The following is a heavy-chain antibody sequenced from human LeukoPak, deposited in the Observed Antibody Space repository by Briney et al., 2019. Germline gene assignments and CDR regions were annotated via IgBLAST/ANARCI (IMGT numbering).Heavy chain of an antibody. CDR1: GFTFSSYA. CDR2: ISYDGSNK. D-gene: IGHD3-22*01. CDR3: ARDPSSGYYYYFDY. V-gene: IGHV3-30*04. Sequence: HGGSLRLSCAASGFTFSSYAMHWVRQAPGKGLEWVAVISYDGSNKYYADSVKGRFTISRDNSKNTLYLQMNSLRAEDTAVYYCARDPSSGYYYYFDYWGQGTLVTVSS. J-gene: IGHJ4*02.